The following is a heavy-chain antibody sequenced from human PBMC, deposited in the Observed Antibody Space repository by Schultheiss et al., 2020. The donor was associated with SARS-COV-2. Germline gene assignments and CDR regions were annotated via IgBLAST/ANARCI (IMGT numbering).Heavy chain of an antibody. D-gene: IGHD3-22*01. J-gene: IGHJ4*02. CDR1: GFTFNNAW. CDR2: IKSKTDGGTT. V-gene: IGHV3-15*01. CDR3: TTGRVRTQFDY. Sequence: GESLKISCAASGFTFNNAWMSWVRQAPGKGLEWVGRIKSKTDGGTTDYAAPVKGRFTISRDDSKNTLYLQMNSLKTEDTAVYYCTTGRVRTQFDYWGQGTLVTVSS.